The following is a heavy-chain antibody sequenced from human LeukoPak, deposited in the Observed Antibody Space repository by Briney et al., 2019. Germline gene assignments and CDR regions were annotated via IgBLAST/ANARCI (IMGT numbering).Heavy chain of an antibody. CDR3: AREIRRGYSYGSDAFDI. CDR1: GFTFSSYW. D-gene: IGHD5-18*01. Sequence: GGSLRLSCAASGFTFSSYWMSWVRQAPGKGLEWVANIKQDGSEKYYVDSVKGRFTISRDNAKNSLYLQMNSLRAEDTAVYYCAREIRRGYSYGSDAFDIWGQGTMVTVSS. V-gene: IGHV3-7*01. J-gene: IGHJ3*02. CDR2: IKQDGSEK.